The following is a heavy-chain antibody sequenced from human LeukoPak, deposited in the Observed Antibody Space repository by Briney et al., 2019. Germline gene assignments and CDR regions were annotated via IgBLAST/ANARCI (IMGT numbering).Heavy chain of an antibody. V-gene: IGHV3-23*01. Sequence: GGSLRLSCAASGFTFSSYAMSWVRQAPGKGLEWVSAISSSGGSTYYADSVKGRFTISRDNSKNTLYLQMNSLRAEDTAVYYCAKAQGHIVVVTATDYWGQGTLVTVSS. J-gene: IGHJ4*02. CDR2: ISSSGGST. D-gene: IGHD2-21*02. CDR3: AKAQGHIVVVTATDY. CDR1: GFTFSSYA.